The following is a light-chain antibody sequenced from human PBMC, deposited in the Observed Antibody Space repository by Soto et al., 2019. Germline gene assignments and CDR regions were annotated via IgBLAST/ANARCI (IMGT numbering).Light chain of an antibody. Sequence: QSVLTQPPSASGPPGQRVTISCSGSASNIGSNTVNWYQHLPGTAPRFLIYSNDQRPSGVPDRVSGSKSGTSASLAISGLQSEDEADYYCAAWDDSLNVYVFGTGTKVTVL. V-gene: IGLV1-44*01. CDR2: SND. J-gene: IGLJ1*01. CDR3: AAWDDSLNVYV. CDR1: ASNIGSNT.